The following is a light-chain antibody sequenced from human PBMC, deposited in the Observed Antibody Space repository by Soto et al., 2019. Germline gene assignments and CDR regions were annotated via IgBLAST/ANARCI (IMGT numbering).Light chain of an antibody. Sequence: DIQMTQSPSTLSASVGDRVTITCRASQNIYTWLAWNQQKPGKAPKLLLYKASNLESGVPSRFSGSGSGTEFTLTISSLQPDDFATSYCQQYNSFPWTFGQGTKVEIK. CDR1: QNIYTW. J-gene: IGKJ1*01. CDR2: KAS. CDR3: QQYNSFPWT. V-gene: IGKV1-5*03.